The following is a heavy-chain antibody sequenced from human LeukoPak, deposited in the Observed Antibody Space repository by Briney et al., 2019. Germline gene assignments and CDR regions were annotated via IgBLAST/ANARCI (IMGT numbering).Heavy chain of an antibody. V-gene: IGHV4-59*01. CDR1: NGSLSSYY. CDR2: IYYSGST. CDR3: ARASGSGSYYGIDY. Sequence: SETLPLTCIVSNGSLSSYYWSWIRQPPGKGLEWIGYIYYSGSTNYNSALQSRVTISLDTSKTQFSLKLKSVTAADTAVYYCARASGSGSYYGIDYWGQGILVTVSS. D-gene: IGHD3-10*01. J-gene: IGHJ4*02.